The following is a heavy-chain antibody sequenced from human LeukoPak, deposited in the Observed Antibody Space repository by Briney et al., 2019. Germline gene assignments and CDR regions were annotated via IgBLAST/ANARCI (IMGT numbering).Heavy chain of an antibody. D-gene: IGHD3/OR15-3a*01. J-gene: IGHJ6*03. Sequence: EASVKVSSKASGYSFPVYHIHWLRQALGQGFEWMGWVNPSSGGTLYAQKFQGRVTMTRDTSINTAHMELSSLTSDDTAVYYCAKDLRSWRYHDTWTGSYYYYYMDVWGTGTTVTVSS. CDR1: GYSFPVYH. CDR2: VNPSSGGT. V-gene: IGHV1-2*02. CDR3: AKDLRSWRYHDTWTGSYYYYYMDV.